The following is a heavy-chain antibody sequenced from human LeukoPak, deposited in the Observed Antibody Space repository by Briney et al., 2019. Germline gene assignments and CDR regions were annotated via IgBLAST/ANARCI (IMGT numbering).Heavy chain of an antibody. CDR1: GGSFSGYY. J-gene: IGHJ4*02. CDR2: INHSGST. CDR3: ARHLPSPELQFYFDY. Sequence: PSETLSLTCAVYGGSFSGYYWSWIRQPPGKGLEWSGEINHSGSTNYNPSLKSRVTISVDTSKNQFSLKLSSVTAADTAFYYCARHLPSPELQFYFDYWDQGTLVTVSS. V-gene: IGHV4-34*01. D-gene: IGHD5-24*01.